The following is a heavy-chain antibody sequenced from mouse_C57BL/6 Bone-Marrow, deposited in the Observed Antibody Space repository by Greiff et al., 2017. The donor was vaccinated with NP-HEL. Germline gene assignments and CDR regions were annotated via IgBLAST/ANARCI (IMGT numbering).Heavy chain of an antibody. CDR3: ARSTMVTTN. CDR1: GYTFTSYD. J-gene: IGHJ2*01. D-gene: IGHD2-2*01. V-gene: IGHV1-85*01. CDR2: IYPRDGST. Sequence: LVESGPELVKPGASVKLSCKASGYTFTSYDINWVKQRPGQGLEWIGWIYPRDGSTKYNEKFKGKATLTVDTSSSTAYMELHSLTSEDSAVYFCARSTMVTTNWGQGTTLTVSS.